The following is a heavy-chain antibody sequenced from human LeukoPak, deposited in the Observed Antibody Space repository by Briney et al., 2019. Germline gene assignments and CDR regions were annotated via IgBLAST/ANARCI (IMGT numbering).Heavy chain of an antibody. V-gene: IGHV6-1*01. CDR3: AKERFSYTNIWSPRDYNWFAP. D-gene: IGHD6-13*01. J-gene: IGHJ5*02. CDR2: TYYRSKWYN. CDR1: GDSVSSNSAA. Sequence: SQTLSLTCAISGDSVSSNSAAWNWIRQSPSRGLERLGRTYYRSKWYNDYAVSVKSRITINPDTSKNQFSLQLNSVTPEDTAVYYCAKERFSYTNIWSPRDYNWFAPWGQGTLVTVSS.